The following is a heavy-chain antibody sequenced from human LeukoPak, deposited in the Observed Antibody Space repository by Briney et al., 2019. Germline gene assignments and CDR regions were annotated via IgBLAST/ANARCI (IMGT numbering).Heavy chain of an antibody. Sequence: ASVKVSCKASGYTFTSYDINWVRQATGQGLEWMGWMNPNRGNTGYAQKFQGRVTMTRNTSISTAYTELSSLRSEDTAVYYCARGKYNWNDEGAFDIWGQGTMVTVSS. CDR1: GYTFTSYD. J-gene: IGHJ3*02. V-gene: IGHV1-8*01. CDR2: MNPNRGNT. D-gene: IGHD1-1*01. CDR3: ARGKYNWNDEGAFDI.